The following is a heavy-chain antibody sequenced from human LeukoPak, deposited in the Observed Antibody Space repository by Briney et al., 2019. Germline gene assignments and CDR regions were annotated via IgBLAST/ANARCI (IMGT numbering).Heavy chain of an antibody. CDR2: IYYSGST. D-gene: IGHD2-15*01. V-gene: IGHV4-39*07. J-gene: IGHJ4*02. CDR1: GVSISSSSYY. Sequence: SETLSLTCTVSGVSISSSSYYWGWIRQPPGKGLEWIGSIYYSGSTYYNPSLKSRVTISVDTSKNQFSLKLSSVTAADTAVYYCATFCLRSGGSCSFDYWGQGTLVTVSS. CDR3: ATFCLRSGGSCSFDY.